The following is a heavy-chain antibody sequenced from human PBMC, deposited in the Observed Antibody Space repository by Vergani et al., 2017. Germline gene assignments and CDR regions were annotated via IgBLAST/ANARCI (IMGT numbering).Heavy chain of an antibody. V-gene: IGHV3-9*01. D-gene: IGHD3-3*02. CDR2: ISWNSGSI. J-gene: IGHJ3*02. CDR1: GFTFDYYA. CDR3: ANSFSSPGDDAFEI. Sequence: EVQLVESGGGLVPPGRSLRLSCAASGFTFDYYAMHWVRQAPGKGLEWVSGISWNSGSIGYADSVKGRFTISRDNAKNSLYLQMNSLRAEDQALYYCANSFSSPGDDAFEIWGQGTMVTVSS.